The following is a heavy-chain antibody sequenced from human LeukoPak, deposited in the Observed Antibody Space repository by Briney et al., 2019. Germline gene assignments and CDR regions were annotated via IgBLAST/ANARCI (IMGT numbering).Heavy chain of an antibody. CDR1: GFTFSSYS. V-gene: IGHV3-48*01. D-gene: IGHD3-22*01. CDR3: ARGDYMIVVVPRRGGVLTRGDYFDY. Sequence: PGGSLRLSCAASGFTFSSYSMNWVRQAPGKGLEWVSYISSSSSTIYYADSVKGRFTISRDNAKNSLYLQMNSLRAEDTAVYYCARGDYMIVVVPRRGGVLTRGDYFDYWGQGTLGTVSS. J-gene: IGHJ4*02. CDR2: ISSSSSTI.